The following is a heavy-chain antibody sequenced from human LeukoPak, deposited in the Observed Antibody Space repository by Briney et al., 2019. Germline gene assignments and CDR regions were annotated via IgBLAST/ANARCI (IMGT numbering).Heavy chain of an antibody. Sequence: SVKVSCKASGGTFSSYAISWVRQAPGQGLEWMGRVIPIFGTANYAQKFQGRVTITTDESTSTAYMELSSLRSEDTAVYYCARAMIAGLGWFDPWGQGTLVTVSS. CDR2: VIPIFGTA. CDR3: ARAMIAGLGWFDP. CDR1: GGTFSSYA. D-gene: IGHD3-22*01. J-gene: IGHJ5*02. V-gene: IGHV1-69*05.